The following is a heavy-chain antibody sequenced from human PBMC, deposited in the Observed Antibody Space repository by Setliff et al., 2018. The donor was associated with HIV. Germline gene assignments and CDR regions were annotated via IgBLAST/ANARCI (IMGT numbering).Heavy chain of an antibody. V-gene: IGHV1-18*01. CDR3: ARDKRGNIEAAARDAFDI. CDR1: GYNFNFHG. Sequence: GASVKVSCKASGYNFNFHGITWVRQAPGQGLEWLGWVSGYNGNTNYAQKVQGRVTITTDTTISTVYMELRSLTSEDTAVYYCARDKRGNIEAAARDAFDIWGQVTMVTVSS. J-gene: IGHJ3*02. D-gene: IGHD3-16*01. CDR2: VSGYNGNT.